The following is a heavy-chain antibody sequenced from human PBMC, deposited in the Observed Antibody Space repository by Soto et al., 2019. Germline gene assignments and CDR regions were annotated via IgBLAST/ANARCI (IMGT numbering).Heavy chain of an antibody. Sequence: QVQLVQSGAEVKKPGSSVKVSCRATGGPFSSYTFTWVRQASGQGLEWMGRIIPVLGLANYAQKFQDRGTITADNSTGTVYMQLRGLISEDTAVYYCARCGWGGPGGKWGPGSLVTVSS. CDR3: ARCGWGGPGGK. CDR2: IIPVLGLA. D-gene: IGHD1-26*01. J-gene: IGHJ4*01. V-gene: IGHV1-69*02. CDR1: GGPFSSYT.